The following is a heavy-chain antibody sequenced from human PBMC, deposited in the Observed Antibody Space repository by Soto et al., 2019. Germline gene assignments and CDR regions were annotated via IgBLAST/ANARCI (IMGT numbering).Heavy chain of an antibody. Sequence: GGSLRLSCAASGFTFSSYAMSWVRQAPGKGLEWVSAISGSGGSTYYADSVKGRFTISRDNSKNTLYLQMNSLRAEDTAVYYCAKDTRPDYDILTGYYHGVGYFEYWGQGTLVTVSS. CDR1: GFTFSSYA. V-gene: IGHV3-23*01. CDR3: AKDTRPDYDILTGYYHGVGYFEY. CDR2: ISGSGGST. D-gene: IGHD3-9*01. J-gene: IGHJ4*02.